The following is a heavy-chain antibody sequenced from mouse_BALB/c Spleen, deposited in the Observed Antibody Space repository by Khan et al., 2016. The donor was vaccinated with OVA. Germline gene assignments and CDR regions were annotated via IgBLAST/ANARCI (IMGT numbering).Heavy chain of an antibody. CDR2: IWSVGST. Sequence: LLKVSEPGLVQPSQSLSITSTFSSLSLTSYGVHLVRQSPGKGLEWLGVIWSVGSTDYNAAFISRLNLSKDNSKSQAFFKMNSLQANDTAIYYCTRNYDYDEGLAYWGQGTLVTVSA. D-gene: IGHD2-4*01. V-gene: IGHV2-2*02. J-gene: IGHJ3*01. CDR3: TRNYDYDEGLAY. CDR1: SLSLTSYG.